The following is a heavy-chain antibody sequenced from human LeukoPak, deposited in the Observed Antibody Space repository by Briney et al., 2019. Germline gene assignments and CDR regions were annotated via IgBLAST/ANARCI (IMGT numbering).Heavy chain of an antibody. V-gene: IGHV3-21*01. D-gene: IGHD3-22*01. Sequence: KPGGSLRLSCTASGFTFSTYAMTWVRQAPGKGLEWISSMSSGSRYIYYADSVKGRFTISRDNAKNTVSLQMNSLRAEDTGVYYCARAPSEIGGYYPEYFRHWGQGTLVTVSS. J-gene: IGHJ1*01. CDR2: MSSGSRYI. CDR3: ARAPSEIGGYYPEYFRH. CDR1: GFTFSTYA.